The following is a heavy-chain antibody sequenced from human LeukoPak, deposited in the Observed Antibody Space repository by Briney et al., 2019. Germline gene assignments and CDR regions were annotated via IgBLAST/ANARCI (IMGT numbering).Heavy chain of an antibody. V-gene: IGHV6-1*01. D-gene: IGHD3-22*01. CDR1: GDSVSSNSAA. J-gene: IGHJ4*02. CDR2: TYYRSKWYN. Sequence: SQTLSLTCAISGDSVSSNSAAWNWIRQSPSRGLEWLGRTYYRSKWYNDYAVSVKSRITINPDTSKNQFSLQLNSVTPEDTAVYYCAREYYYDSSGYPTPGHFDYWGQGTLVTVSS. CDR3: AREYYYDSSGYPTPGHFDY.